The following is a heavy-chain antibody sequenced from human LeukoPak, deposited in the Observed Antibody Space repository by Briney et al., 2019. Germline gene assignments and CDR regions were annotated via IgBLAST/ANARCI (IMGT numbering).Heavy chain of an antibody. Sequence: GGALKISGKGSGYSFTSYWIGGVRQMPGKGLEWMGIIYPCDSDTRYSPSFQGQVTISADKSISTAYLQWSSLKASDTAMYYCARPLPPPTVTTTDDAFDIWGQGTMVTVSS. V-gene: IGHV5-51*01. J-gene: IGHJ3*02. CDR1: GYSFTSYW. CDR3: ARPLPPPTVTTTDDAFDI. D-gene: IGHD4-17*01. CDR2: IYPCDSDT.